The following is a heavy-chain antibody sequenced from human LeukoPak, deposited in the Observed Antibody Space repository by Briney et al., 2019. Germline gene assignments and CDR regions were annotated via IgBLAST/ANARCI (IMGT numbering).Heavy chain of an antibody. V-gene: IGHV3-9*01. CDR1: GFTFDDYA. Sequence: PGRSLRLSCAASGFTFDDYAMHWVRQAPGEGLEWVSGISWNSGSIGYADSVKGRFTISRDNAKNSLYLQMNSLRAEDTALYYCAKDGYSGSYFDYWGQGTLVTVSS. D-gene: IGHD1-26*01. J-gene: IGHJ4*02. CDR2: ISWNSGSI. CDR3: AKDGYSGSYFDY.